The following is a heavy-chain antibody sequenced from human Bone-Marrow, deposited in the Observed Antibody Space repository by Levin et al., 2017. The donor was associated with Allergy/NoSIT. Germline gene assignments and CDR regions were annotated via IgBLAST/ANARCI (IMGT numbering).Heavy chain of an antibody. J-gene: IGHJ5*02. CDR3: ARPAVAGTAVWFDP. CDR1: GYSFTNYW. D-gene: IGHD6-19*01. V-gene: IGHV5-51*01. Sequence: GESLKISCKTSGYSFTNYWIGWVRQMPGKGLEWMGIIYPGNSATRYSPSLQGQVIISADKSISTAYLQWSSLKASDTAWYYSARPAVAGTAVWFDPWGQGTLVTVSS. CDR2: IYPGNSAT.